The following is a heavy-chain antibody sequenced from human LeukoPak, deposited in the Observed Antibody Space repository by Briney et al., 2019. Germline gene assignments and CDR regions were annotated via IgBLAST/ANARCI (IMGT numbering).Heavy chain of an antibody. J-gene: IGHJ4*02. CDR2: INPSGGST. CDR1: GYTFTSYY. D-gene: IGHD2-2*01. Sequence: ASVKVSCKASGYTFTSYYMHWVRQAPGQGLEWMGIINPSGGSTSYAQKFQGRVTMTRDTSTSTVYMELSSPRSDDTAVYYCARGTRSVVVVPAASLDYWGQGTLVTVSS. V-gene: IGHV1-46*01. CDR3: ARGTRSVVVVPAASLDY.